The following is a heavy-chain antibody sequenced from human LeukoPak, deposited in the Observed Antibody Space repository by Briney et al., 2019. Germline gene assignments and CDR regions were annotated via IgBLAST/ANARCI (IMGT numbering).Heavy chain of an antibody. V-gene: IGHV4-38-2*02. Sequence: SETLSLTCTVSGYSISSGYYWGWIRQPPGKGLEWIGSIYHSGSTYYNPSLKSRVTISVDTSKNQFSLKLSSVTAADTAVYYCARGDWRNFDYWGQGTLVTVSS. CDR2: IYHSGST. D-gene: IGHD1-1*01. CDR3: ARGDWRNFDY. J-gene: IGHJ4*02. CDR1: GYSISSGYY.